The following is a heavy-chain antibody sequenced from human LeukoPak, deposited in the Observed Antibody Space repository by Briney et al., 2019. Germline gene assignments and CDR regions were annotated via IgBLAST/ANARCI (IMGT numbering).Heavy chain of an antibody. CDR1: GYRFTSYS. J-gene: IGHJ4*02. Sequence: GASVKVSLKASGYRFTSYSISWVRQAPGQGLEWVGWISSYNGKTNYGKNVQGRVTMTTDTSTSTAYMELRSLRSDDTAIYYCARNYDSSKDGNDYWGQGTLVTVSS. V-gene: IGHV1-18*01. CDR3: ARNYDSSKDGNDY. D-gene: IGHD3-22*01. CDR2: ISSYNGKT.